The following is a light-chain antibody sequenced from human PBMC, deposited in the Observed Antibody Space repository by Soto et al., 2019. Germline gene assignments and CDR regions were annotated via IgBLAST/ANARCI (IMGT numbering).Light chain of an antibody. CDR3: SSYAGSNKLL. V-gene: IGLV2-8*01. J-gene: IGLJ2*01. CDR1: SSDIGAYNY. Sequence: QSVLTQPPSASGSPGQSVTISCTGTSSDIGAYNYVSWYQQHPGKAPKLMIYEVSRRPSGVPDRFSGSKSGNTASLTVSGLQAADEADYYCSSYAGSNKLLFGGGTKLTVL. CDR2: EVS.